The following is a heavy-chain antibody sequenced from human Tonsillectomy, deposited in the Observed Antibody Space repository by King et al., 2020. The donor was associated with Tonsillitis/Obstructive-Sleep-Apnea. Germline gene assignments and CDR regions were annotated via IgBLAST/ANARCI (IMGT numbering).Heavy chain of an antibody. Sequence: QLVQSGAEVKKPGESLKISCKGSGYSFTSYWIGWVRQMPGKGLEWMGIIYPGDFDTRYSPSFQGKFTISADKSISTAYLQWSSLKASDTAMYYCARLELLGVPAGSHPGKNWFDPWGKGTLVTVPS. D-gene: IGHD2-2*01. J-gene: IGHJ5*02. V-gene: IGHV5-51*03. CDR2: IYPGDFDT. CDR1: GYSFTSYW. CDR3: ARLELLGVPAGSHPGKNWFDP.